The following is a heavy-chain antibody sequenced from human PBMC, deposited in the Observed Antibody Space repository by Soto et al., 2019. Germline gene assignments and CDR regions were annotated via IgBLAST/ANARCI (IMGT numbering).Heavy chain of an antibody. CDR3: ARDSPDYGFGY. V-gene: IGHV1-69*01. D-gene: IGHD4-17*01. J-gene: IGHJ4*02. CDR1: GGTFRSYG. Sequence: GAPVKVSRKASGGTFRSYGFSWVRQAPGQGLEWMGGIIPIFGTANYAQKFQGRVTITADESTSTAYMELSSLRSEDTAVYYCARDSPDYGFGYWGQGTLVTVSS. CDR2: IIPIFGTA.